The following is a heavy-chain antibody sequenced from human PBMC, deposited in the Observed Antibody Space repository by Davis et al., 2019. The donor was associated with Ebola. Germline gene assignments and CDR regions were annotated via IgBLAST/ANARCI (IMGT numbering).Heavy chain of an antibody. V-gene: IGHV5-10-1*01. CDR2: IDPSDSYT. CDR3: ARQGWLDPFDY. Sequence: GGSLRLSCKGSGYSFTSYWISWVRQMPGKGLEWMGRIDPSDSYTNYSPSFQGNVTISADKSISTAYLQWSSLKASDTAMYYCARQGWLDPFDYWGQGTLVTVSS. J-gene: IGHJ4*02. D-gene: IGHD6-19*01. CDR1: GYSFTSYW.